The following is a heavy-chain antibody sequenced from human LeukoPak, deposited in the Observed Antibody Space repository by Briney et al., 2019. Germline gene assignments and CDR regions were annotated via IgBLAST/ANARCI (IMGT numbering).Heavy chain of an antibody. CDR2: IYDSEST. D-gene: IGHD4-23*01. J-gene: IGHJ4*02. Sequence: PSETLSLTCTVSGGSISSYYWNWIRQPPGKGLEWIGSIYDSESTYYNPSLKSRVTISVDTSKRQFSLKLSSVTATDTAVYYCASQSSMTTVVFDYWGQGTLVTVSS. CDR1: GGSISSYY. V-gene: IGHV4-59*05. CDR3: ASQSSMTTVVFDY.